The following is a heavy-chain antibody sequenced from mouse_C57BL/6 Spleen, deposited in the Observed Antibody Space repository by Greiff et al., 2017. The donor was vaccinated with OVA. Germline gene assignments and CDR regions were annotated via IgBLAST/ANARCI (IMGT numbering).Heavy chain of an antibody. CDR2: ICSKSNNYAT. J-gene: IGHJ1*03. V-gene: IGHV10-1*01. D-gene: IGHD2-4*01. CDR3: VRGRDYPSYWYFDV. Sequence: EVQVVESGGGLVQPKGSLKLSCAASGFSFNTYAMNWVRQAPGQGLEWVARICSKSNNYATYYAVSVKDRFTISRDDSESMLYLQMNNLQTEETAMYYCVRGRDYPSYWYFDVWGTGTTVTVSS. CDR1: GFSFNTYA.